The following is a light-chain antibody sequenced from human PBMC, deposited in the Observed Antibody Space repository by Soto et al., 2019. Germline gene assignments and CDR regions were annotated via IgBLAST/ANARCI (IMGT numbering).Light chain of an antibody. J-gene: IGKJ1*01. CDR3: QQYNSFWT. CDR1: QSISSW. CDR2: DAS. V-gene: IGKV1-5*01. Sequence: DIQMTQSPSTLSASVGDRVTITCRASQSISSWLAWYQQKPGKAPRLMIYDASYLERGVPSRFSGSGSGTEFTLTISDLQPDDLATYSCQQYNSFWTFGPGTKVEI.